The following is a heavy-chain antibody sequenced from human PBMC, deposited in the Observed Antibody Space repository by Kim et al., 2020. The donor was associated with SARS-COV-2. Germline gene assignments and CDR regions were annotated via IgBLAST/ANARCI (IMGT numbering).Heavy chain of an antibody. J-gene: IGHJ4*02. CDR1: GFTFSTNN. CDR3: ARARLTPNYYFDY. V-gene: IGHV3-21*01. CDR2: ISSSSDYI. D-gene: IGHD3-9*01. Sequence: GGSLRLSCAASGFTFSTNNINWVRQAPGKGLEWVSSISSSSDYIYYADSVKGRFTVSRDNAKNSLYLQMNSLRAEDTAVYYCARARLTPNYYFDYWGQGTLVTVSS.